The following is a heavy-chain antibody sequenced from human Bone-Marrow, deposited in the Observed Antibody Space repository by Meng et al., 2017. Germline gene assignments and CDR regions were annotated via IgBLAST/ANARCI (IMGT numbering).Heavy chain of an antibody. V-gene: IGHV3-23*01. J-gene: IGHJ4*02. CDR1: GFTFSSYS. CDR2: MSGSGGMT. CDR3: GKVDPITAHTSGWYGVDY. Sequence: GESLKISCAASGFTFSSYSMNWVRQAPGKGLEYVSSMSGSGGMTYYADSVKGRFTISRDNSKNTLYLQMNSLGGDDTATYYCGKVDPITAHTSGWYGVDYWGQGTLVTVSS. D-gene: IGHD6-13*01.